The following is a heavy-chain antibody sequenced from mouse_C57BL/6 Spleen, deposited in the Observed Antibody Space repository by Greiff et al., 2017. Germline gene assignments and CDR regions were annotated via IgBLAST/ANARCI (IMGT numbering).Heavy chain of an antibody. J-gene: IGHJ2*01. D-gene: IGHD2-3*01. Sequence: DVKLVESGGGLVKPGGSLKLSCAASGFTFSSYTMSWVRQTPEKRLAWVATISGGGGNTYYPDSVKGRFTISRDNAKNTLYLQMSSLRSEDTALYYCARCDGYYFDYWGQGTTLTVSS. CDR3: ARCDGYYFDY. V-gene: IGHV5-9*01. CDR2: ISGGGGNT. CDR1: GFTFSSYT.